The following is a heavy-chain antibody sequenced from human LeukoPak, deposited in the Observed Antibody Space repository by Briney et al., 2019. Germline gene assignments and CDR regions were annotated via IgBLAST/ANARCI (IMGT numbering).Heavy chain of an antibody. J-gene: IGHJ5*02. CDR1: GYTFTSYG. CDR2: ISAYNGNT. D-gene: IGHD1-26*01. V-gene: IGHV1-18*01. CDR3: ARVQVGATDNWFDP. Sequence: GASVNVSFKASGYTFTSYGISWVRQAPGQGLEWMGWISAYNGNTNYAQKLQGRVTMTTDTSASTAYMELRSLRSDDTAVYYCARVQVGATDNWFDPWGQGTLVTVSS.